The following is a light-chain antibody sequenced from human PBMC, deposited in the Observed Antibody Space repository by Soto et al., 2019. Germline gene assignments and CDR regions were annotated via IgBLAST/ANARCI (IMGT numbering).Light chain of an antibody. V-gene: IGLV2-14*01. CDR1: SSDVVGYNY. CDR2: DVS. CDR3: SSYTISSTLGGV. Sequence: QSALTQPASVSGSPGQSITISCTGTSSDVVGYNYVSWYQQHPGKAPKLMIYDVSNRPSGVSNRFSGSKSGNTASLTISGLQAEDEADYYCSSYTISSTLGGVFGTGTKVTVL. J-gene: IGLJ1*01.